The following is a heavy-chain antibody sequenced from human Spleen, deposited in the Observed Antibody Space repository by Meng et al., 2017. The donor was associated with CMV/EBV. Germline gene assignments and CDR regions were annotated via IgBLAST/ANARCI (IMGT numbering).Heavy chain of an antibody. D-gene: IGHD2-2*01. V-gene: IGHV3-30*03. CDR3: ARRVVPAAIDI. Sequence: GESLKISCAASGFTLSTYWMTWVRQAPGKGLEWVAIISYDESHKYYADSVKGRFTISRDNSKNTLYLQMNSLRVEDTAVYYCARRVVPAAIDIWGQGTMVTVSS. J-gene: IGHJ3*02. CDR2: ISYDESHK. CDR1: GFTLSTYW.